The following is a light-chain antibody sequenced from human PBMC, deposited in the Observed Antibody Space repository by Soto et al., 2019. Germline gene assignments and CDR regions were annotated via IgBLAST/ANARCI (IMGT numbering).Light chain of an antibody. CDR3: CSYAGSYTYV. CDR1: SSDVGGCNH. Sequence: QSVLTQPRSVSGSPGQSVTISCTGTSSDVGGCNHVSWYQQHPGKAPRLMIYDVSKRPSGVPDRFSGSRSGNTASLSISGLQAEDEADYYCCSYAGSYTYVFGTGTKVTVL. J-gene: IGLJ1*01. V-gene: IGLV2-11*01. CDR2: DVS.